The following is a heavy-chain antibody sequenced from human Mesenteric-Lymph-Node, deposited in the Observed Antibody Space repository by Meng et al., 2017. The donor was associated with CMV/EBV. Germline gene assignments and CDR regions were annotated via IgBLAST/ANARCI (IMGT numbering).Heavy chain of an antibody. D-gene: IGHD5-18*01. Sequence: GESLKISCAASGFTFSSYAMHWVRQAPGKGLEWVANIKQDGSEKYYVDSVKGRFTISRDNAKNSLYLQMNSLRAEDTAVYYCARDTQYSLTSHWGQGTLVTVSS. CDR1: GFTFSSYA. J-gene: IGHJ4*02. CDR2: IKQDGSEK. CDR3: ARDTQYSLTSH. V-gene: IGHV3-7*01.